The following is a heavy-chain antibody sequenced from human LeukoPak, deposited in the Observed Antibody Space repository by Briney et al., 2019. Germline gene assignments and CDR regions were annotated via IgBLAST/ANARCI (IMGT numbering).Heavy chain of an antibody. Sequence: ASVKVSCKASGGTFSSYAISWVRQAPGQGLEWMGGIIPIFGTANYAQKFQGRVTITADESTSTAYMELSSLRSEDTAVYYCARDGTPRVYYFVYWGQEPRVPVPS. CDR2: IIPIFGTA. D-gene: IGHD2-8*01. CDR1: GGTFSSYA. CDR3: ARDGTPRVYYFVY. V-gene: IGHV1-69*13. J-gene: IGHJ4*02.